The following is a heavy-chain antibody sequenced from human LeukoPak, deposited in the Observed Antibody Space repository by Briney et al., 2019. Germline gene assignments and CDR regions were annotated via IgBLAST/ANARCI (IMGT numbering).Heavy chain of an antibody. Sequence: ASVKVSCKASGYTFTSYGISWVRQAPGQGLEWMGWISAYNGNTNYAQKLQGRVTMTTDTSTSTAYMELRSLRSDDTAVYYCARHDYSNYKSQDWFDPWGQGTLVTVSS. CDR1: GYTFTSYG. J-gene: IGHJ5*02. CDR3: ARHDYSNYKSQDWFDP. V-gene: IGHV1-18*01. CDR2: ISAYNGNT. D-gene: IGHD4-11*01.